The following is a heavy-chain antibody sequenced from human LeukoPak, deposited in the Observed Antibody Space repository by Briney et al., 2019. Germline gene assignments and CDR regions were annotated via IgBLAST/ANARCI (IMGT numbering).Heavy chain of an antibody. CDR1: GGSISSYY. Sequence: SETLSLTCTVSGGSISSYYWSWIRQPPGKGLEWIGYIYYSGSTNYNPSLKSRVTISVDTSKTQFSLKLSSVTAADTAVYYCARDLGGSYASFDYWGQGTLVTVSS. D-gene: IGHD1-26*01. CDR3: ARDLGGSYASFDY. CDR2: IYYSGST. J-gene: IGHJ4*02. V-gene: IGHV4-59*01.